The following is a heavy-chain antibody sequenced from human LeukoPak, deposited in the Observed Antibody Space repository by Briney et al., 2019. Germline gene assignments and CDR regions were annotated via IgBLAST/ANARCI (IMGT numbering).Heavy chain of an antibody. CDR3: AKEPTSYSSGWYFHH. CDR1: GFIFSNYG. D-gene: IGHD6-25*01. Sequence: PAGSLRLSCAASGFIFSNYGMHWVRQAPGKGLEWVAVISHDGTTAFYADSVKGRFTISRDNSKNTLGLQMFSLRVEDTAVYFCAKEPTSYSSGWYFHHWGQGTLVTVSS. J-gene: IGHJ1*01. CDR2: ISHDGTTA. V-gene: IGHV3-30*18.